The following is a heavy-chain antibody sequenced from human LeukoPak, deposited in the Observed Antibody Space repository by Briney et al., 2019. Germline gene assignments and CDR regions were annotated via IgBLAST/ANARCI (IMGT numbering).Heavy chain of an antibody. Sequence: SDTLSLTCAISGYSISSNNWWGWIRQPPGKGLEWIGYIYYSGSTYYNPSLKSRVTMSVDTSKNQFSLKLSSVTAVDTAVYYCARSSESIVGALDYWGQGTLVTVSS. CDR1: GYSISSNNW. CDR3: ARSSESIVGALDY. V-gene: IGHV4-28*01. CDR2: IYYSGST. D-gene: IGHD1-26*01. J-gene: IGHJ4*02.